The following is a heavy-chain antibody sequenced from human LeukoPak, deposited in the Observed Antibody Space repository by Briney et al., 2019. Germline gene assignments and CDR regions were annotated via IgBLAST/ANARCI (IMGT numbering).Heavy chain of an antibody. D-gene: IGHD3-9*01. CDR1: GFTFSSYA. V-gene: IGHV3-23*01. Sequence: RPGGSLRLSCAASGFTFSSYAMSWVRQAPGKGLEWVSAISGIGGSTYYADSVKGRFTISRDNSKNTLYLQMNSLRAEDTAVYYCASTPYYDILSGYYRPLLLGYGMDVWGQGTTVTVSS. J-gene: IGHJ6*02. CDR2: ISGIGGST. CDR3: ASTPYYDILSGYYRPLLLGYGMDV.